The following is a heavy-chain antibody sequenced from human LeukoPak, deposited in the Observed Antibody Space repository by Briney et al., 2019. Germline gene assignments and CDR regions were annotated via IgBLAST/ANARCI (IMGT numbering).Heavy chain of an antibody. CDR1: GFTFSSYS. CDR2: ISRSGSTI. D-gene: IGHD3-9*01. V-gene: IGHV3-48*01. J-gene: IGHJ3*02. Sequence: GGSLRLSCAASGFTFSSYSMNWVRQAPGKGLEWISYISRSGSTIYYADFVKGRFTISRDNAKSSLYLQMNSLRAEDTAVYYCVRDRYDVLTGYNDAFDIWGHGTLVAVSS. CDR3: VRDRYDVLTGYNDAFDI.